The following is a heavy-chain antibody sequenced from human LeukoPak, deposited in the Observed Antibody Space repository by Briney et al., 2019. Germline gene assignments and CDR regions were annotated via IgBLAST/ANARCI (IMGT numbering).Heavy chain of an antibody. CDR2: INPNSGGT. V-gene: IGHV1-2*02. J-gene: IGHJ3*02. D-gene: IGHD1-7*01. Sequence: ASVKVSCKASGHTFTGYYMHWVRQAPGQGLEWMGWINPNSGGTNYAQKFQGRVTMTRDTSISTAYMELSRLRSDDTAVYYCASRGNWNYVQAFDIWGQGTMVTVSS. CDR1: GHTFTGYY. CDR3: ASRGNWNYVQAFDI.